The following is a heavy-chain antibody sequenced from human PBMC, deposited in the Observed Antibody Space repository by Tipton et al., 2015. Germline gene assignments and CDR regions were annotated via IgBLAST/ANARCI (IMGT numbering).Heavy chain of an antibody. Sequence: PGLVKPSQTLSLTCAISGESVSSNSAAWNWIRQSPSRGLEWLGRTYYRSKWYYDYAVSVKSRITINPDTSKNQFSLHLNSVTPEDTAVYYCARTGYCSGGSCYFDAFDIWGRGTMVTVSS. J-gene: IGHJ3*02. CDR3: ARTGYCSGGSCYFDAFDI. V-gene: IGHV6-1*01. D-gene: IGHD2-15*01. CDR2: TYYRSKWYY. CDR1: GESVSSNSAA.